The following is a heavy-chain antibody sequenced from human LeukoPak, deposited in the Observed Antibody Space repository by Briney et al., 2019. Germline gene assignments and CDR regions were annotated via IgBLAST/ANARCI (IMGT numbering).Heavy chain of an antibody. CDR3: ARVPTYYYDSSGYRNAFDI. V-gene: IGHV4-34*01. CDR1: GGSFSGYY. D-gene: IGHD3-22*01. CDR2: INHSGST. Sequence: SETLSLTCAVYGGSFSGYYWSRIRQPPGKGLEWIGEINHSGSTNYNPSLKSRVTISVDTSKNQFSLKLSSVTAADTAVYYCARVPTYYYDSSGYRNAFDIWGQGTMVTVSS. J-gene: IGHJ3*02.